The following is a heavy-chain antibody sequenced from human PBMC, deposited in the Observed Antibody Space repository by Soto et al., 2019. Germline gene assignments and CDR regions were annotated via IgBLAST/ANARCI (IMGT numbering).Heavy chain of an antibody. Sequence: QVQLVQSGPEGRKPGASVKVSCKASGYIFSRYGISWVRQAPGQGLEWMAWISGYNGNTKFGERVQGRVNVTTDTSTSTAYMELRSLRSDDTAVYYCAREAAAERNYYGLDVWGQGTTVIVSS. J-gene: IGHJ6*02. CDR3: AREAAAERNYYGLDV. V-gene: IGHV1-18*04. D-gene: IGHD6-13*01. CDR2: ISGYNGNT. CDR1: GYIFSRYG.